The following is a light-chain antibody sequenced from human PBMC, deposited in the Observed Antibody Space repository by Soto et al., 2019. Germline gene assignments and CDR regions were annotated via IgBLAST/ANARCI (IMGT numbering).Light chain of an antibody. J-gene: IGKJ1*01. Sequence: DIQMTQSPSTLSASVGDRVTITCRASQSISSWLAWYQQKPXXXPKLLIYDASSLESGVPSRFSGXXXXXXXXXTISSLQPDDFATYYCQQYNSYSPWTFGQGTKVEIK. CDR2: DAS. CDR1: QSISSW. V-gene: IGKV1-5*01. CDR3: QQYNSYSPWT.